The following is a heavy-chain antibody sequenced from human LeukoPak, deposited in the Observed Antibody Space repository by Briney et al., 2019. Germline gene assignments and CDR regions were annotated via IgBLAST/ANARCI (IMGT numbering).Heavy chain of an antibody. CDR3: ARGVSSGYPYWYFDL. CDR1: GGTFSSYA. V-gene: IGHV1-69*13. J-gene: IGHJ2*01. D-gene: IGHD3-22*01. CDR2: IIPIFGTA. Sequence: GASVKVSCKASGGTFSSYAISWVRQAPGQGLEWMGGIIPIFGTANYAQKFQGRVTITADESTSTAYMELSSLRSEDTAVYYCARGVSSGYPYWYFDLWGRGTLVTVSS.